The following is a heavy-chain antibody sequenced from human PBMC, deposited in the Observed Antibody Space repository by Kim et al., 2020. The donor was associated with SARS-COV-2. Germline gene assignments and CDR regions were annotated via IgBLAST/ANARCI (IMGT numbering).Heavy chain of an antibody. J-gene: IGHJ5*02. D-gene: IGHD4-17*01. Sequence: GGSLRLSCAASGFTFSNYWMHWVRQAPGKGLVCVSRISGDGSSTTYADSVKGRFTISRDNAKNTLYLQMNSLRAEDTAVYYCVTVGGAHWLDPWGQGTLVTVSS. CDR1: GFTFSNYW. CDR3: VTVGGAHWLDP. CDR2: ISGDGSST. V-gene: IGHV3-74*01.